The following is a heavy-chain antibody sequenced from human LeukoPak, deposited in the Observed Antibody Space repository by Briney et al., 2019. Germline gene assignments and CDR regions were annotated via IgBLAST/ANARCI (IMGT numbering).Heavy chain of an antibody. CDR2: IWYDGSNK. J-gene: IGHJ5*02. Sequence: GGSLRLSCAASGFTFSSYGMHWVRQAPGKGLEWVAVIWYDGSNKYYADSVKGRFTISRDNSKNTLYLQMNSLRAEDTAVYYCARAGYGDLDWFDPWGQGTLVTVSS. V-gene: IGHV3-33*08. D-gene: IGHD4-17*01. CDR1: GFTFSSYG. CDR3: ARAGYGDLDWFDP.